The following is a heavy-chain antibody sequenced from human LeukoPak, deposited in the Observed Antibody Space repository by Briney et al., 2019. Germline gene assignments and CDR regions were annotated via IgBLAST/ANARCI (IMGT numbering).Heavy chain of an antibody. CDR3: ALYYYDSSGYYLPLDY. V-gene: IGHV4-4*02. D-gene: IGHD3-22*01. CDR2: IYYSGST. J-gene: IGHJ4*02. CDR1: GGSISSSNW. Sequence: PSETLSLTCVVSGGSISSSNWWSWVRQPPGKGLEWIGYIYYSGSTNYNPSLKSRVTISVDTSKNQFSLKLSSVTAADTAVYYCALYYYDSSGYYLPLDYWGQGTLVTVSS.